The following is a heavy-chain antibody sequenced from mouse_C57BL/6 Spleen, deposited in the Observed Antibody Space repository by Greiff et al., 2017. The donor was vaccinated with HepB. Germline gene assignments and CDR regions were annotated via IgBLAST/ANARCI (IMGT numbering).Heavy chain of an antibody. J-gene: IGHJ2*01. Sequence: QVQLQQPGAELVKPGASVKMSCKASGYTFTSYWITWVKQRPGQGLEWIGDIYPGSGSTNYNEKFKSKATLTVDTSSSTAYMQLSSLTSEDSAVYYCARGGLQGSTTVVRFDYWGQGTTLTVAS. V-gene: IGHV1-55*01. CDR3: ARGGLQGSTTVVRFDY. CDR1: GYTFTSYW. D-gene: IGHD1-1*01. CDR2: IYPGSGST.